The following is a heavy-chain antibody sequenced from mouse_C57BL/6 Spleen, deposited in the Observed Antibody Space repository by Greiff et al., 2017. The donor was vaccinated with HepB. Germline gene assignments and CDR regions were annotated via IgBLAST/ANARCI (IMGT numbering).Heavy chain of an antibody. CDR3: ARMRYYYGSSLDY. V-gene: IGHV2-2*01. D-gene: IGHD1-1*01. Sequence: VQLQQSGPGLVQPSQSLSITCTVSGFSLTSYGVHWVRQSPGKGLEWLGVIWSGGSTDYNAAFISRLSISKDNSKSQVFFKMNSLQADDTAIYYCARMRYYYGSSLDYWGQGTTLTVSS. J-gene: IGHJ2*01. CDR1: GFSLTSYG. CDR2: IWSGGST.